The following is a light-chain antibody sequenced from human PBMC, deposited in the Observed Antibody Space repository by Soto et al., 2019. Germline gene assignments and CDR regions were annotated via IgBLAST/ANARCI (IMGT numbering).Light chain of an antibody. CDR1: SNDVGSYNV. V-gene: IGLV2-14*02. CDR2: EGT. Sequence: QSALTQPASVSGSPGQSITISCTGISNDVGSYNVVSWYQQHPGKAPKLLIYEGTQRPSGISFRFSASRSGNTASLTISGLQAEDEADYYCTSFTSSSTWVFGGGTKLTVL. J-gene: IGLJ3*02. CDR3: TSFTSSSTWV.